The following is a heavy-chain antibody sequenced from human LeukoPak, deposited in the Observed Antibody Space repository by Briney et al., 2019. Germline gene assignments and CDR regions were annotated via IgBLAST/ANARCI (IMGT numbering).Heavy chain of an antibody. CDR1: GYSFTSYG. Sequence: GESLKISCKGSGYSFTSYGISWVRQAPGQGLEWMGWISAYNGNTNYAQKLQGRVTMTTDTSTSTAYMELRSLRSDDTAVYYCAREGYSSSSVDYWGQGTLVTVSS. J-gene: IGHJ4*02. V-gene: IGHV1-18*01. CDR2: ISAYNGNT. CDR3: AREGYSSSSVDY. D-gene: IGHD6-6*01.